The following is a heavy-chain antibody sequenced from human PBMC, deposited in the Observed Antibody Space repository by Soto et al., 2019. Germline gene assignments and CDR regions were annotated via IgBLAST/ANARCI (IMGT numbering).Heavy chain of an antibody. Sequence: VQLLESGGGLAQPGGSLRLSCVASGFSFSDYVMNWVRQVPGKGPEWVSGIGGSEGTTYYADSVEGRFTISRDTSKKTLYLQMSSLRAEDTAVYFCAKHLFRYRTGGFDIWGQGTMVTVSS. CDR3: AKHLFRYRTGGFDI. J-gene: IGHJ3*02. D-gene: IGHD2-8*02. CDR1: GFSFSDYV. V-gene: IGHV3-23*01. CDR2: IGGSEGTT.